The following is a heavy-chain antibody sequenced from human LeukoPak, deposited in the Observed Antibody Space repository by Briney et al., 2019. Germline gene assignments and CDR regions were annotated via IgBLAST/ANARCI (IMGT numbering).Heavy chain of an antibody. J-gene: IGHJ6*02. Sequence: GGSLRLSCAASGFTFSSYSMSWVRQAPGKGLEWVSYISSSSSYKNYADSVKGRFTISRDNAKNSLYLQMNSLRAEDTAVYYCARVGRYCSSTSCSRGYYGMDVWGQGTTVTVSS. CDR2: ISSSSSYK. V-gene: IGHV3-21*05. CDR3: ARVGRYCSSTSCSRGYYGMDV. D-gene: IGHD2-2*01. CDR1: GFTFSSYS.